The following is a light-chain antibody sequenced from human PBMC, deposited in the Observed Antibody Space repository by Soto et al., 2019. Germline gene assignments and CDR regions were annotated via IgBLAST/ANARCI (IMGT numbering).Light chain of an antibody. J-gene: IGKJ5*01. CDR2: DAS. CDR1: QSVSRN. V-gene: IGKV3-11*01. CDR3: QQRSNWPPIT. Sequence: EIVMTQSPATLSASPGERVTFSCRASQSVSRNLAWYQQKPGQAPRLLIYDASNRATGIPARFSGSGSGTDFTLTISSLEAEDFAVYYCQQRSNWPPITFGQGTRLEI.